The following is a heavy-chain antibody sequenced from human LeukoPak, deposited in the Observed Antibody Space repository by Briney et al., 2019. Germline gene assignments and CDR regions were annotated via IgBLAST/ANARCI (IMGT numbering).Heavy chain of an antibody. J-gene: IGHJ4*02. CDR3: ASPSAYASFDY. D-gene: IGHD2-2*01. CDR2: IYYSGST. CDR1: GGSISSSSYY. Sequence: SETLSLTCTVSGGSISSSSYYWGWIRQPPGKGLEWIGSIYYSGSTCYNPSLKSRVTISVDTSKNQFSLKLSSVTAADTAVYYCASPSAYASFDYWGQGTLVTVSS. V-gene: IGHV4-39*01.